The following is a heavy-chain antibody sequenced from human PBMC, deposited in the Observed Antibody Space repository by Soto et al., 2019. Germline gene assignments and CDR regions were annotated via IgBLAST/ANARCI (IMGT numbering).Heavy chain of an antibody. CDR2: INPNSGGT. CDR3: ASFAGVDSSGYLGPRPFDI. CDR1: GYTFTGYY. J-gene: IGHJ3*02. V-gene: IGHV1-2*02. D-gene: IGHD3-22*01. Sequence: QVQLVQSGAEVKKPGASVKVSCKASGYTFTGYYMHWVRQAPGQGLEWMGWINPNSGGTNYAQKFQCRVTMTRDTSISTAYMELSRLRSDDTAVYYCASFAGVDSSGYLGPRPFDIWGQGTMVTVSS.